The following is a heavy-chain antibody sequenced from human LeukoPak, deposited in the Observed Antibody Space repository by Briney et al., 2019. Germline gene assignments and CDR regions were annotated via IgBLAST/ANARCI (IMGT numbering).Heavy chain of an antibody. D-gene: IGHD6-13*01. CDR1: GFSLSTFE. CDR2: ISSSGITK. Sequence: GGSLRLSCAASGFSLSTFEMNWVRQAPGKGLEWLSYISSSGITKYYADSVKGRFTISRDNAKMSLYLQMNSLRAEDTAVYFCARFSVAGTWFDYRGQGTLVTVSS. CDR3: ARFSVAGTWFDY. V-gene: IGHV3-48*03. J-gene: IGHJ4*02.